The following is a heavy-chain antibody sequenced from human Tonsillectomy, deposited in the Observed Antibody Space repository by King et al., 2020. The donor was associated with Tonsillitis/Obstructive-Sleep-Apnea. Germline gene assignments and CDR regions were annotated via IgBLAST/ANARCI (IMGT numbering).Heavy chain of an antibody. D-gene: IGHD3-9*01. V-gene: IGHV3-23*04. Sequence: VQLVESGGGLVQPGGSLRLSCAASGFTFSSYAMTWVRQAPGKGLEWVSAISGSGGSTFYADSVKGRFTISRDNSKNTLYLQTNSLRAEDTAVYYCAKAVYDILTGYYIEYWGQGTLVTVSS. J-gene: IGHJ4*02. CDR2: ISGSGGST. CDR1: GFTFSSYA. CDR3: AKAVYDILTGYYIEY.